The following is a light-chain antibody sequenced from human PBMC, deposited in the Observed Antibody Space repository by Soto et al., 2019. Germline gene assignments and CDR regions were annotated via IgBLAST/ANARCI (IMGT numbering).Light chain of an antibody. J-gene: IGKJ4*01. Sequence: EIVLTQSPATLSLSPGERATLSCRASQSVSSYLAWYQQKPGQAPMLLIYDASNRATGIPVRFSGSGSGTDFTLTISSLEPEDFAIYYGQQRSNWPPVTFGGGTKVEIK. CDR1: QSVSSY. V-gene: IGKV3-11*01. CDR3: QQRSNWPPVT. CDR2: DAS.